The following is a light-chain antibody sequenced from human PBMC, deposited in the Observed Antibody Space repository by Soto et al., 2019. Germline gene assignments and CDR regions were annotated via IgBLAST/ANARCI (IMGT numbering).Light chain of an antibody. CDR3: CSYTTSSTRV. J-gene: IGLJ1*01. CDR2: DVS. V-gene: IGLV2-11*01. CDR1: NSYIGNYNY. Sequence: QSVLTQPRSVSGSPGQSVTISCTGTNSYIGNYNYVSWYQQHPGKAPKVMIYDVSKRPSGVPDRFSGSKSGNTASLTISGLQDEDEADYYCCSYTTSSTRVFGPGTKLTVL.